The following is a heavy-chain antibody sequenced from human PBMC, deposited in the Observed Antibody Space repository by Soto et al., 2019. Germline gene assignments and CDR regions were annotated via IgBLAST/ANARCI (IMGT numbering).Heavy chain of an antibody. CDR1: GDSITSNSYF. CDR3: AKHFSVDYFDY. Sequence: PSETLSLTCTVSGDSITSNSYFWSWILHPPGKGLEWIGSIYYSGTTYYNPSLKSRVTISVDRSKNQFSLKLSSVTAADTAVYYCAKHFSVDYFDYWGQGALVTVS. CDR2: IYYSGTT. J-gene: IGHJ4*02. V-gene: IGHV4-39*01.